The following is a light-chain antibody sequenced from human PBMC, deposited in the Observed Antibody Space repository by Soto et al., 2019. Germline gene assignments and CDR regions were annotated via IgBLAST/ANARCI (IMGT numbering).Light chain of an antibody. J-gene: IGLJ2*01. CDR2: EDN. V-gene: IGLV6-57*01. CDR1: SGNIAYNY. CDR3: QSYDSSDHVV. Sequence: NFMLTQPHSVSESPGKTVTISCTRSSGNIAYNYVQWYQQRPGSSPTTVIYEDNQRPSGVPDRFSGSIDRSSNSASLTISGLKTEDEADYYCQSYDSSDHVVFGGGTKVTVL.